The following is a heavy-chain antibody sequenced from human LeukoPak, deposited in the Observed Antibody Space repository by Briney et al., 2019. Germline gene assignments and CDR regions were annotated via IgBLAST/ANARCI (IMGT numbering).Heavy chain of an antibody. J-gene: IGHJ4*02. Sequence: PGRSLRLSCAASGFTFSTYGMHWVRQAPGKGLEWVAVISYDGSNKYYADSVKGRFTFSRDNSKNTLYLQMNSLRAEDTAVYYCAKAVYGDYAPAFDYWGQGTLVTVSS. V-gene: IGHV3-30*18. D-gene: IGHD4-17*01. CDR3: AKAVYGDYAPAFDY. CDR2: ISYDGSNK. CDR1: GFTFSTYG.